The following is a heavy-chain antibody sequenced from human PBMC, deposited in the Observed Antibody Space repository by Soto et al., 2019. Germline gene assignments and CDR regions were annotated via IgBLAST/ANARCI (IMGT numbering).Heavy chain of an antibody. J-gene: IGHJ3*02. V-gene: IGHV3-30*14. Sequence: GESLKISCVASGFTVSIYVSHWVRQAPGKGLEWVALISTDGTEKHYPGSVRGRFTISRDNPKNTLYLQMNSLQTEDTALYYCVRGKNSFDIWGQGTKVTVSS. CDR3: VRGKNSFDI. CDR2: ISTDGTEK. CDR1: GFTVSIYV.